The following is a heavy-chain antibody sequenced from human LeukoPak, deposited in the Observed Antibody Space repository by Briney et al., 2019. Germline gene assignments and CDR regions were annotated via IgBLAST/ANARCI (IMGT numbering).Heavy chain of an antibody. V-gene: IGHV5-10-1*01. CDR2: IDPSDSYT. Sequence: GESLKISCKGSGYSFTSYWISWVRQMPGKGLEWMGRIDPSDSYTNYGPSFQGHVTISADKSISTAYLQWSSLKASDTAMYYCARGRDTFLDYWGQGTLVTVSS. CDR3: ARGRDTFLDY. D-gene: IGHD2/OR15-2a*01. CDR1: GYSFTSYW. J-gene: IGHJ4*02.